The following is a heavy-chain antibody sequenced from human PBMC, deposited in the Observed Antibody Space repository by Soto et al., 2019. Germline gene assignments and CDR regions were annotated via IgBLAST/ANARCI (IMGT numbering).Heavy chain of an antibody. Sequence: QVQLVQSGAEVKKPGSSVKVSCKASGGTFSSYANNWVRQAPGQGLEWMGGIIPIFGTADYAQKFQGRVTITADESTTTAYMQLSSLRSEDTAVYYCASVAAKYYYYGMDVWGQGTTVTVSS. CDR1: GGTFSSYA. CDR3: ASVAAKYYYYGMDV. D-gene: IGHD1-26*01. J-gene: IGHJ6*02. V-gene: IGHV1-69*12. CDR2: IIPIFGTA.